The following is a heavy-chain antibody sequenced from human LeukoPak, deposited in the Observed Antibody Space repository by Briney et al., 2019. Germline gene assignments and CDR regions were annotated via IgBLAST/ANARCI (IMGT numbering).Heavy chain of an antibody. CDR2: IKQDGSEK. CDR1: GFTFSIYW. V-gene: IGHV3-7*01. CDR3: ARTSGLGSTFDY. J-gene: IGHJ4*02. Sequence: GGSLRLSCATSGFTFSIYWMSWVRQAPGQGLEWVANIKQDGSEKYYVDSVKGRFTISRDNAKSSVNLQMNSLRDEDTAIYYCARTSGLGSTFDYWGQGTRVTVSS. D-gene: IGHD7-27*01.